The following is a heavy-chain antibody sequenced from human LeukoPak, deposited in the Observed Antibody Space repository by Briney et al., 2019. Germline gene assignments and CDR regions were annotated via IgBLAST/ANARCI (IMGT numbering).Heavy chain of an antibody. J-gene: IGHJ4*02. V-gene: IGHV3-23*01. D-gene: IGHD3-16*01. Sequence: GGSLRLSCAASGFTFSSYSMNWVRQAPGKGLEWVSAISGSGSTYYADSVKGRFTISRDNSKNTLYLQMNSLRAEDTAVYYCAKASRDLGYYFDYWGQGTLVTVSS. CDR3: AKASRDLGYYFDY. CDR2: ISGSGST. CDR1: GFTFSSYS.